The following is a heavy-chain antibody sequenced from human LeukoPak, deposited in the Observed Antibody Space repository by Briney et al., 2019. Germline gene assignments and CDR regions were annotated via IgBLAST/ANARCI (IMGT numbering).Heavy chain of an antibody. CDR3: ARDPSSGYEANYGMDV. V-gene: IGHV1-2*02. CDR1: GYSFIGFY. Sequence: GASVKDSCKASGYSFIGFYIHWVRQAPGQGLEWVGWINPDSGASKYAQKFQGRVTMTRDTSTSTAYIEMNRLSSDDTAVYYCARDPSSGYEANYGMDVWGQGTTVTGSS. CDR2: INPDSGAS. D-gene: IGHD5-12*01. J-gene: IGHJ6*02.